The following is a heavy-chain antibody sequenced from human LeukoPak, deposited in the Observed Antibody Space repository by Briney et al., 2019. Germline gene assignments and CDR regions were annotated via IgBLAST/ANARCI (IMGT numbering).Heavy chain of an antibody. V-gene: IGHV4-30-4*08. Sequence: TSETLSLTCTVSGGSISSGDYYWSWIRQPPGKGPEWIGYIYYSGSTYYNPSLKSRVNISVDTSKNQFSLKLSSVPAADTAVYYCARGTGSSWYRGYFDYWGQGTLVTVSS. J-gene: IGHJ4*02. CDR2: IYYSGST. CDR1: GGSISSGDYY. CDR3: ARGTGSSWYRGYFDY. D-gene: IGHD6-13*01.